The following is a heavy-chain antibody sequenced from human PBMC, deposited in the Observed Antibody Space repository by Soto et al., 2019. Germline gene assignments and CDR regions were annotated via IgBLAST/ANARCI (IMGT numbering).Heavy chain of an antibody. D-gene: IGHD3-9*01. CDR3: ARDWAPLRYYDILTGYPRGAFDI. CDR1: GYTFTSHG. V-gene: IGHV1-18*04. CDR2: ISAYNGNT. J-gene: IGHJ3*02. Sequence: GASVQVSCKASGYTFTSHGISWVRQAPGQGLEWMGWISAYNGNTNYAQKLQGRVTMTTDTSTSTAYMELRSLRSDDTAVYYCARDWAPLRYYDILTGYPRGAFDICGQGTMVIVSS.